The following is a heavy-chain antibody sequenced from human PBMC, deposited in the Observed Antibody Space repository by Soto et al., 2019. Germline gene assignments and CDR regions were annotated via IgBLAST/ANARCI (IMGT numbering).Heavy chain of an antibody. CDR2: ISSSSSYI. CDR1: GFTFSSYS. CDR3: ARRNNGDLHAFDY. Sequence: GGSLRLSCAASGFTFSSYSMNWVRQAPGKGLEWVSSISSSSSYIYYADSVKGRFTISRDNAKNSLYLXMNXLRAEDXXXXYCARRNNGDLHAFDYWGQGTLVTVS. J-gene: IGHJ4*02. V-gene: IGHV3-21*01. D-gene: IGHD4-17*01.